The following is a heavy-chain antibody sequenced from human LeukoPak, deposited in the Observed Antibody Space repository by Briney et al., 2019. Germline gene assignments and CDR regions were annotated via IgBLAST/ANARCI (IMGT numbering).Heavy chain of an antibody. D-gene: IGHD6-19*01. Sequence: ASVKVSCKASGYTFTSYGISWVRQAPGRGLEWMGWISAYNGNTNYAQKLQGRVTMTTDTSTSTAYMELRSLRSEDTAVYYCARDRSSGWYGDAFDIWGQGTMVTVSS. J-gene: IGHJ3*02. CDR2: ISAYNGNT. V-gene: IGHV1-18*01. CDR1: GYTFTSYG. CDR3: ARDRSSGWYGDAFDI.